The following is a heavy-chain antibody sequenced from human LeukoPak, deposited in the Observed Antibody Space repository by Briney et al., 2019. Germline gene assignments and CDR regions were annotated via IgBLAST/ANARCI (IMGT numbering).Heavy chain of an antibody. CDR2: LSNDGNNY. J-gene: IGHJ4*02. CDR1: GFTFSENN. V-gene: IGHV3-30-3*01. CDR3: ARDRSGFYSVDY. D-gene: IGHD5-12*01. Sequence: PGMCLRLSCAASGFTFSENNVHWVRQAPGKGLEWVALLSNDGNNYAYADSVKGRFTLSGDKSKTTLYLQMNSLRAEDTAVYYCARDRSGFYSVDYWGQGTLVTVSS.